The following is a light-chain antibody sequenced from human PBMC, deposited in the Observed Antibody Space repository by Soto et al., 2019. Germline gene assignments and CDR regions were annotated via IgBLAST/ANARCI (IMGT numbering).Light chain of an antibody. CDR2: AAS. J-gene: IGKJ4*01. Sequence: DIQMTQSPSSLSASVGDRVTITCQASQDISNYLNWYQQKPGKAPKLLIYAASSLQSGVPSRFSGSGPGTDFTLTISSLQPEDFATYYCQQANSFPLTFGGGTKVDIK. CDR1: QDISNY. CDR3: QQANSFPLT. V-gene: IGKV1-12*01.